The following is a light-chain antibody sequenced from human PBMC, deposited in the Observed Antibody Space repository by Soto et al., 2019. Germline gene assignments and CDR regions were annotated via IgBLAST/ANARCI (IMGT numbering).Light chain of an antibody. J-gene: IGKJ5*01. CDR3: QQHSNWPPIT. V-gene: IGKV3-11*01. CDR1: QYVSRY. CDR2: DAS. Sequence: EVVLTQSPATLSLSPGERATLSCRASQYVSRYLAWYQQKPGQAPRLLIYDASDRAAGIPGRFSGSGSGTDFTLSISSLEPEDFALYYCQQHSNWPPITFGQGTRREIK.